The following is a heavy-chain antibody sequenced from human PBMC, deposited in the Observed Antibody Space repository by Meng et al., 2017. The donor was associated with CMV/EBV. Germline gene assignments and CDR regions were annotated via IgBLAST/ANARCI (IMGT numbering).Heavy chain of an antibody. CDR1: GGTFSSYA. J-gene: IGHJ5*02. CDR2: IIPIFGTA. V-gene: IGHV1-69*05. D-gene: IGHD6-6*01. CDR3: ARHLGRPFDL. Sequence: SVKVSCKASGGTFSSYAISWVRQAPGQGLEWMGGIIPIFGTANYAQKFQGRVTITTDESTSTAYLQWSSLEASDTAVYYCARHLGRPFDLWGQGTLVTVSS.